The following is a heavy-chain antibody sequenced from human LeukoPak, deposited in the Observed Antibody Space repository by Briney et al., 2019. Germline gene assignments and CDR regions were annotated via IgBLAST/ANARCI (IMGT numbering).Heavy chain of an antibody. CDR2: ISYDGTNK. J-gene: IGHJ4*02. Sequence: PGRSLRLSCAASGFTFSDYVMYWVRQAPGKGLEWVAVISYDGTNKYYADSVKGRSTISRDNSKNTLYLQMDSLRAEDTAVYYCARGAPPDNWGQGTLVTVSS. CDR1: GFTFSDYV. V-gene: IGHV3-30*04. CDR3: ARGAPPDN.